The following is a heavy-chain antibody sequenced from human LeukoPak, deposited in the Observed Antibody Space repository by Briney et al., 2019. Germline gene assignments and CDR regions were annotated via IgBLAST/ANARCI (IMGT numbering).Heavy chain of an antibody. CDR2: IYPSDSDT. CDR1: GYSFSSYW. J-gene: IGHJ4*02. Sequence: GASLKISCKGSGYSFSSYWIGWGRQMPGKGLEWMGMIYPSDSDTRYSPSFQGQVTISADKSISTAYLQWSSLKASDTAMYYCARRAYCGGDCYLDYWGQGTLVTVSS. CDR3: ARRAYCGGDCYLDY. V-gene: IGHV5-51*01. D-gene: IGHD2-21*02.